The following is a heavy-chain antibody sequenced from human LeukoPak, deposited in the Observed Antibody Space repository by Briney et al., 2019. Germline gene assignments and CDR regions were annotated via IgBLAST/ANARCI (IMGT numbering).Heavy chain of an antibody. Sequence: GGSLRLSCAASGFTFSSYAMSWVRQAPGKGLEWVSAISGSLGSTYYADSVKGRFTISRDNSKNTLYLQMNSLRAGDTAVYYCAKEGLSGSYYGHWFDPWGQGTLVTVSS. J-gene: IGHJ5*02. CDR2: ISGSLGST. D-gene: IGHD1-26*01. V-gene: IGHV3-23*01. CDR1: GFTFSSYA. CDR3: AKEGLSGSYYGHWFDP.